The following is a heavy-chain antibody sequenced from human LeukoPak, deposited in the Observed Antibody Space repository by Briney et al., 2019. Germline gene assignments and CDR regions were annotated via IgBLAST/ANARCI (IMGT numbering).Heavy chain of an antibody. D-gene: IGHD3-22*01. CDR3: ARHLSLVVVIPDY. CDR2: IYPGDSDT. J-gene: IGHJ4*02. CDR1: GYSFTSYW. V-gene: IGHV5-51*01. Sequence: GESLKISCKGSGYSFTSYWIGWVRQMPGKGLEWMGIIYPGDSDTRYSPSFQGQVTISADKSISTAYLQWGSLKASDTAMYYCARHLSLVVVIPDYWGQGTLVTVSS.